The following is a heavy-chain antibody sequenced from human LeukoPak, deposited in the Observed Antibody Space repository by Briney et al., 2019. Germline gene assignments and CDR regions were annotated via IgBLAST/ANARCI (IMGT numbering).Heavy chain of an antibody. V-gene: IGHV3-48*03. CDR2: ISSSGTTI. Sequence: GGSLRLSCAASGFTSTNYEMTWVRQAPGKGLEWVSYISSSGTTIYYADSVKGRFTISRDNAKNSLYLQMNSLRAEDTAVYYCARDNYDSSTPYYFDYWGQGTLVTVSS. D-gene: IGHD3-22*01. CDR1: GFTSTNYE. J-gene: IGHJ4*02. CDR3: ARDNYDSSTPYYFDY.